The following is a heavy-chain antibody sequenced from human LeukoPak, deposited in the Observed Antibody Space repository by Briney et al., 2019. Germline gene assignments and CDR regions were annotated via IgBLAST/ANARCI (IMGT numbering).Heavy chain of an antibody. D-gene: IGHD1-14*01. CDR2: IRYDGRHE. CDR1: GFMFIGYG. CDR3: VKDNPLDY. Sequence: GGSLRLSCEASGFMFIGYGMHWVRQTPGEGLEWVAFIRYDGRHEYYTDSVKGRFTISRDNSKNTLYLHINSLRAEDTAVYYCVKDNPLDYWGQGTLVIVSS. J-gene: IGHJ4*02. V-gene: IGHV3-30*02.